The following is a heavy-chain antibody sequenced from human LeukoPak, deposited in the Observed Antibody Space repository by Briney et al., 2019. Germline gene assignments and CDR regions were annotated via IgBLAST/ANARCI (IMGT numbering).Heavy chain of an antibody. V-gene: IGHV3-48*02. J-gene: IGHJ3*02. CDR2: ISSTSSTI. CDR1: GFTFRSYS. CDR3: ARASPHYYHSSGYSAFES. Sequence: QPGGSLRLSCAASGFTFRSYSMHWARQAPGKGLEWVSYISSTSSTIYYADSVKGRFTISRDNAKNSLYLQMNSLRDEDTAVYYCARASPHYYHSSGYSAFESWGQGTMVTVSA. D-gene: IGHD3-22*01.